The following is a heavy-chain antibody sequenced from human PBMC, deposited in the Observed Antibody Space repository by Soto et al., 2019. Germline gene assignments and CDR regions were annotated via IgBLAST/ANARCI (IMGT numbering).Heavy chain of an antibody. Sequence: QLQLQESGPGLVKPSETLSLTCTVSGGSISSSSYYWGWIRQPPGKGLEWIGSIYYSGSTYYNPSLKSRVTISVDTSKNQFSLKLSSVTAADTAVYYCARHSYWSVPAFMADWGQGTLVTVSS. CDR3: ARHSYWSVPAFMAD. CDR1: GGSISSSSYY. D-gene: IGHD2-15*01. CDR2: IYYSGST. J-gene: IGHJ4*02. V-gene: IGHV4-39*01.